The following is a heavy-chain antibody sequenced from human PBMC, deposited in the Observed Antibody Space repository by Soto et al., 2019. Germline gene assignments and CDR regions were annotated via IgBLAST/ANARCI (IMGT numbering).Heavy chain of an antibody. CDR3: AKRDNSGSYPYYFDF. J-gene: IGHJ4*02. CDR1: GFTFSSYA. D-gene: IGHD3-22*01. Sequence: ESGGDLVQPGGSLRLSCAASGFTFSSYAMSWVRQAPGKGLEWVSAIGGSDGSTYYADSVKGRFTISRDNSKNTLYLQMNSLRAEDTAVYYCAKRDNSGSYPYYFDFWGQGTLVTVSS. V-gene: IGHV3-23*01. CDR2: IGGSDGST.